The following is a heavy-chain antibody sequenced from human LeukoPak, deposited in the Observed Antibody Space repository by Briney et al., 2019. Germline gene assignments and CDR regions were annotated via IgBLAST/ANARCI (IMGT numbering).Heavy chain of an antibody. Sequence: GGSLRLSCAASGFTLSSYWMSWVRQAPGKGLEWVAVISYDGSNKYYADSVKGRFTISRDNSKNTLYLQMNSLRAEDTAVYYCAAITIFGVVMRWGQGTLVTVSS. CDR2: ISYDGSNK. CDR3: AAITIFGVVMR. CDR1: GFTLSSYW. J-gene: IGHJ4*02. D-gene: IGHD3-3*01. V-gene: IGHV3-30-3*01.